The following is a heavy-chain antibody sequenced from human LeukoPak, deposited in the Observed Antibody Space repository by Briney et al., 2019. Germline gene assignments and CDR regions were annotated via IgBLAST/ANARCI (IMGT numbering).Heavy chain of an antibody. V-gene: IGHV1-2*06. CDR2: INPNSGGT. Sequence: GASVKVSCKASGYTFTGYYMHWVRQAPGQGLEWMGRINPNSGGTNYAQKFQGRVTMTRDTSISTAYMELSRLRSDDTAVYDCARALGAYGSGSYSLPDYWGQGTLVTVSS. D-gene: IGHD3-10*01. J-gene: IGHJ4*02. CDR3: ARALGAYGSGSYSLPDY. CDR1: GYTFTGYY.